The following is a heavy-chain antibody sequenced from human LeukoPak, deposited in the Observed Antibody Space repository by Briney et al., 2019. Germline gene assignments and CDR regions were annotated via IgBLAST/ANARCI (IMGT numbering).Heavy chain of an antibody. V-gene: IGHV3-30*02. CDR3: AKDTGYYYDSSGYSDY. CDR1: GFTFSSYG. J-gene: IGHJ4*02. CDR2: IRYDGSNK. D-gene: IGHD3-22*01. Sequence: GGSLRLSCAASGFTFSSYGMHWVRQAPGKGLEWVAFIRYDGSNKYYADSVKGRFTISRDNSKNTLYLQMNSLRAEDTAVYYCAKDTGYYYDSSGYSDYWGQGTLVTVS.